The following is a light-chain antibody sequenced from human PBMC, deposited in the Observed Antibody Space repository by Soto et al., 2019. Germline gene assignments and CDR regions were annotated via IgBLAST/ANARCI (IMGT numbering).Light chain of an antibody. V-gene: IGKV3-20*01. J-gene: IGKJ3*01. CDR3: HQYGRFLFT. CDR2: GAS. CDR1: QSVSSSY. Sequence: EIVLTQSPGTLSLSPGERATLSCRASQSVSSSYLAWYQQKPGQAPRLLIYGASSRATGIPDRFSGSGSGNDFTLTISRLEPEDCSVYYCHQYGRFLFTFGPGTKVDIK.